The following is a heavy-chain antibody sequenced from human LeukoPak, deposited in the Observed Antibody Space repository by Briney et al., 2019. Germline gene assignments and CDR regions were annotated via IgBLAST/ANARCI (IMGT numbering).Heavy chain of an antibody. CDR1: GFTFSSYS. V-gene: IGHV3-21*01. CDR2: ISSSSSYI. D-gene: IGHD2-15*01. Sequence: GGSLRLSCAASGFTFSSYSMNWVRQAPGKGLEWVSSISSSSSYIYYADSVKGRFTISRDNAKNSLYLQMNSLRAEDTAVYYCARAGGPEYCSGGSCYSGGDYWGQGTLVTVSS. CDR3: ARAGGPEYCSGGSCYSGGDY. J-gene: IGHJ4*02.